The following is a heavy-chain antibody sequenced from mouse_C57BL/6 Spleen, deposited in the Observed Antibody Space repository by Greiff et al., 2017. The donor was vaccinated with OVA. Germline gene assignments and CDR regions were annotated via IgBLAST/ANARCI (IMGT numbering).Heavy chain of an antibody. CDR2: IYPGSGNT. CDR3: ASWGGDFDY. J-gene: IGHJ2*01. CDR1: GYTFTDYY. Sequence: QVQLKESGAELVRPGASVKLSCKASGYTFTDYYINWVKQRPGQGLEWIARIYPGSGNTYYNEKFKGKATLTAEKSSSTAYMQLSSLTSEDSAVYFCASWGGDFDYWGQGTTLTVSS. V-gene: IGHV1-76*01. D-gene: IGHD4-1*01.